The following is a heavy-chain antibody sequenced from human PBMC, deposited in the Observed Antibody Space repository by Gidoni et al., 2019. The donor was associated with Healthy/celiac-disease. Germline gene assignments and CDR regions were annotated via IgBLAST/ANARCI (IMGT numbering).Heavy chain of an antibody. CDR1: AYSFTSYW. CDR2: IYPSDSDT. Sequence: EVQLVQSGAEAKKPGETRKISCKGSAYSFTSYWIGWVRPMPGEGLGWMGIIYPSDSDTRYSPSFQGQVTISADKSISTAYRQWSSLKASDTAMYYCARPGGTDHYYYGMDVWGQGTTVTVSS. CDR3: ARPGGTDHYYYGMDV. V-gene: IGHV5-51*01. J-gene: IGHJ6*02. D-gene: IGHD3-16*01.